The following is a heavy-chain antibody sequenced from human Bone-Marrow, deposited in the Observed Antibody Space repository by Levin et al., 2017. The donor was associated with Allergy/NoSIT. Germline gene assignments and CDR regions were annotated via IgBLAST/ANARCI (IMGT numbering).Heavy chain of an antibody. CDR2: IYPGDSDT. CDR1: GSSFTSYW. D-gene: IGHD6-19*01. V-gene: IGHV5-51*01. Sequence: PGGSLRLSCKGSGSSFTSYWIGWVRQMPGKGLEWLGIIYPGDSDTRYSPSFQGQVTISADKSISTAYLQWSSLKASDTAMYYCARQCWLVRGAFDIWGQGTMVTVSS. J-gene: IGHJ3*02. CDR3: ARQCWLVRGAFDI.